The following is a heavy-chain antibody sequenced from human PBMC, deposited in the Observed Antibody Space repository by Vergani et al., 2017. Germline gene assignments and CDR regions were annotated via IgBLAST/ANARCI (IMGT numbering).Heavy chain of an antibody. CDR2: IKQDGSEK. D-gene: IGHD3-3*01. Sequence: EVQLVESGGGLVPPGGSLRLSCAASGFTFSSYWMSWVRQAPGKGLEWVANIKQDGSEKYYVDSVKGRFTISRDNAKNSLYLQMNSLRAEDTAVYYCARDPDKNTIFGVVISEDVWGKGATVTVAS. CDR3: ARDPDKNTIFGVVISEDV. J-gene: IGHJ6*04. CDR1: GFTFSSYW. V-gene: IGHV3-7*01.